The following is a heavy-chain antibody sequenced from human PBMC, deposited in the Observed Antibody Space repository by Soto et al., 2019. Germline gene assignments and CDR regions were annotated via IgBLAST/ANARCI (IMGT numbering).Heavy chain of an antibody. CDR3: TTLRLDP. J-gene: IGHJ5*02. CDR2: INPNNGLT. V-gene: IGHV1-2*02. CDR1: GYTFTAPY. D-gene: IGHD1-1*01. Sequence: AASVKVSCKASGYTFTAPYMNWVRQAPGQGLEWMGWINPNNGLTKLAQKFQGRVTMTRDTSISTAYMELTRLTSDDTAVYYCTTLRLDPWGQGTLVTVSS.